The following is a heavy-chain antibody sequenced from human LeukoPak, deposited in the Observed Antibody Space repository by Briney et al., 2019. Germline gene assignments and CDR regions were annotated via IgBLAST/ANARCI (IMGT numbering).Heavy chain of an antibody. CDR1: GFTFSSYS. V-gene: IGHV3-21*01. J-gene: IGHJ4*02. CDR2: IISSSSYI. D-gene: IGHD6-13*01. CDR3: ARDFSIAAAGTNDY. Sequence: GGSLRLSRAAPGFTFSSYSMSWVRQAPGKGLQWVSSIISSSSYIYYADSVKGRFTISRDNAKNSLYLQMNSLRAEDTAVYYCARDFSIAAAGTNDYWGQGTLVTVSS.